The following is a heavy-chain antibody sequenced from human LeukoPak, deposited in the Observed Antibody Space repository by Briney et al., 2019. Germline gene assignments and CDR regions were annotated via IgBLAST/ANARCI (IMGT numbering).Heavy chain of an antibody. CDR1: GYTFTSYA. V-gene: IGHV7-4-1*02. J-gene: IGHJ5*02. CDR2: INTNTGNP. Sequence: ASVKVSCKASGYTFTSYAMNWVRQAPGQGLEWMGWINTNTGNPTYARGFTGRFVFSLDTSVSTAYLQISSLKAEDTAVYYCARAPYYGSGSYLNWFGPWGQGTLVTVSS. D-gene: IGHD3-10*01. CDR3: ARAPYYGSGSYLNWFGP.